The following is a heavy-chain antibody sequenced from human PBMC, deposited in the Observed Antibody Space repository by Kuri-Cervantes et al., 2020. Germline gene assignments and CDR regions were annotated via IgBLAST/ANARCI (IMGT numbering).Heavy chain of an antibody. CDR1: GYTFTSYD. J-gene: IGHJ6*02. V-gene: IGHV1-8*01. CDR2: MNPNSGNT. Sequence: ASVKVSRKASGYTFTSYDINWVRQATGQGLEWMGWMNPNSGNTGYAQKFQGRVTMTRNTSISTAYMELSSLRSEDTAVYYCAAQGGIVVVPAATYQTNYGMDVWGQGTTVTVSS. CDR3: AAQGGIVVVPAATYQTNYGMDV. D-gene: IGHD2-2*01.